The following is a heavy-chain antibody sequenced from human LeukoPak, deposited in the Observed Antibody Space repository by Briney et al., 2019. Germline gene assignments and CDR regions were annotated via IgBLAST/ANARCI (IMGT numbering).Heavy chain of an antibody. J-gene: IGHJ4*02. CDR1: GFTFSDYS. CDR2: ISSSSSYI. Sequence: GGSLRLSCAASGFTFSDYSMNWVRQAPGKGLEWVSFISSSSSYIYYADSVKGRFTISRDNAKNSLHLQMNSLRAEDTAVYFCARDLMNGNDYWGQGTLVTVSS. V-gene: IGHV3-21*01. CDR3: ARDLMNGNDY. D-gene: IGHD1-1*01.